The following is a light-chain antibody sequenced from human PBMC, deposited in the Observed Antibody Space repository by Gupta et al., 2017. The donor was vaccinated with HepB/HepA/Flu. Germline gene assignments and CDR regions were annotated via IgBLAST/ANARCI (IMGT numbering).Light chain of an antibody. CDR2: ANN. CDR1: SSNIGAVYD. V-gene: IGLV1-40*01. CDR3: QSYDSSLSGVV. J-gene: IGLJ2*01. Sequence: QSVLTPPPSVSGAPGQRATISWTGSSSNIGAVYDVHWYQHLPGPAPKLLIYANNNRPAGVPDRFSGSKSGSSASLAITGLQAEDEAMYYCQSYDSSLSGVVFGGGTKLTV.